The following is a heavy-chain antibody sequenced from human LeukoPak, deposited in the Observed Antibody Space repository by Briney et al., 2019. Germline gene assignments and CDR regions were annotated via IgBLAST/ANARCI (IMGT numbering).Heavy chain of an antibody. V-gene: IGHV4-34*01. Sequence: PSETLSLTCTVSGGSISSYYWSWIRQPPGKGLEWIGEINHSGSTNYNPSLKSRVTISVDTSKNQFSLKLSSVTAADTAVYYCARWPVIGMDVWGQGTTVTVSS. J-gene: IGHJ6*02. CDR3: ARWPVIGMDV. CDR2: INHSGST. CDR1: GGSISSYY. D-gene: IGHD2-21*01.